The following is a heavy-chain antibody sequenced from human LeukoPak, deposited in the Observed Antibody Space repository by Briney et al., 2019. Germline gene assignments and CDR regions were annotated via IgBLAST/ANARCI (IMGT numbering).Heavy chain of an antibody. CDR1: GGSFSGYY. Sequence: SETLSLTCAVCGGSFSGYYWSWIRQPPGKGLEWIGEINHSGSTNYNPSLKSRVTISVDTSKNQFSLKLSSVTAADTAVYYCARVDGDYFDYWGQGTLVTVSS. D-gene: IGHD4-17*01. CDR3: ARVDGDYFDY. J-gene: IGHJ4*02. V-gene: IGHV4-34*01. CDR2: INHSGST.